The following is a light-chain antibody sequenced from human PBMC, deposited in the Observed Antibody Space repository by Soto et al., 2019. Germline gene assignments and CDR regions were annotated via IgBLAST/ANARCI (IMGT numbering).Light chain of an antibody. CDR1: QSISCW. J-gene: IGKJ1*01. Sequence: DIQITQSPSTLSASVGDRVTITCRAIQSISCWLAWHQHKPWQAPKLLIYKASSLECRVPPTFSASGPGTGIALTISSLQPDYYASCYCQQHKSYSLTWTFGQGTKVEIK. CDR3: QQHKSYSLTWT. CDR2: KAS. V-gene: IGKV1-5*03.